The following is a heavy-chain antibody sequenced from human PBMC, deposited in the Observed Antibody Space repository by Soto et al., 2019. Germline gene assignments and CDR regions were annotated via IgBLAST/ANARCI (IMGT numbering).Heavy chain of an antibody. D-gene: IGHD3-10*01. J-gene: IGHJ6*02. CDR1: GGSISSGDYY. CDR2: IYYSGST. Sequence: QVPLQESGPGLVKPSQTLSLTCTVSGGSISSGDYYWSWIRQPPGKGLARIGYIYYSGSTYYNPCLQSRVTISVDTSKNQCSLNLSTVTVADTAVYYCARDTVYYEGSGSPYYYGMDVWGQGTTVTVSS. V-gene: IGHV4-30-4*01. CDR3: ARDTVYYEGSGSPYYYGMDV.